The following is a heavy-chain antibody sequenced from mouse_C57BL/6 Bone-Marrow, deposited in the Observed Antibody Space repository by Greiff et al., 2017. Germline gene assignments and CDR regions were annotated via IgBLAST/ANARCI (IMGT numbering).Heavy chain of an antibody. V-gene: IGHV2-2*01. CDR3: ARTYGSSRWYFDV. CDR1: GFSLTSYG. Sequence: QVQLKESGPGLVQPSQSLSITCTVSGFSLTSYGVHWVRQSPGKGLEWLGVIWSGGSTDYNAAFISSLSISKDNSKSQVFFKMNRLQADDTAIYYCARTYGSSRWYFDVWGTGTTVTVSS. D-gene: IGHD1-1*01. CDR2: IWSGGST. J-gene: IGHJ1*03.